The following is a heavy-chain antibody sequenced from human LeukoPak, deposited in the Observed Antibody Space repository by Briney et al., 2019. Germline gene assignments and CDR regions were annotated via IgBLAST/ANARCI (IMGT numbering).Heavy chain of an antibody. Sequence: SETLSLTCAVYGGSFSGYYWSWIRQPPGKGLEWIGEINHSGSTNYNPSLKSRVTISVDTSKNQFSLKRSSVTAADTAVYYCARDFRGCSSTSCYFNYYGMDVWGQGTTVTVSS. D-gene: IGHD2-2*01. J-gene: IGHJ6*02. V-gene: IGHV4-34*01. CDR1: GGSFSGYY. CDR2: INHSGST. CDR3: ARDFRGCSSTSCYFNYYGMDV.